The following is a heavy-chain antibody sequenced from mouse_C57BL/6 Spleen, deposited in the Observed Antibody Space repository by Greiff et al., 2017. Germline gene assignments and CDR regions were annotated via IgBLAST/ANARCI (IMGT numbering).Heavy chain of an antibody. V-gene: IGHV1-15*01. Sequence: QVQLQQSGAELVRPGASVTLSCKASGYTFTDYEMHWVKQTPVHGLEWIGAIDPETGGTVYNQKFKGKAILTADKSSSTAYMELRSLTSEDSAVYYCTRGGPERGDYWGQGTTLTVSS. CDR1: GYTFTDYE. CDR2: IDPETGGT. CDR3: TRGGPERGDY. J-gene: IGHJ2*01.